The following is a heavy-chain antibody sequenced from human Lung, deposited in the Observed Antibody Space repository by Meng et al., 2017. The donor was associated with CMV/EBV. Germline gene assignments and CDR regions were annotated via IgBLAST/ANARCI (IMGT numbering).Heavy chain of an antibody. Sequence: LXCAVYGGSFSGYYWSWIRQPPGKGLEWIGEINHSGSTNYNPSLKSRVTISVDTSKNQFSLKLSSVTAADTAVYYCARDLGYCSSTSCYYYYGMDVWXQGTTVTVSS. D-gene: IGHD2-2*01. V-gene: IGHV4-34*01. CDR2: INHSGST. CDR3: ARDLGYCSSTSCYYYYGMDV. CDR1: GGSFSGYY. J-gene: IGHJ6*02.